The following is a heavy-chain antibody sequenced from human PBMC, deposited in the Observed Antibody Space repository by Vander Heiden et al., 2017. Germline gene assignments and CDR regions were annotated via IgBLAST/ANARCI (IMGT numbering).Heavy chain of an antibody. CDR3: TRCNGDYTYFYGMDV. Sequence: QLQLQESGPGLVKPSETLSLTRTVSGGAISRPRDYWAWIRQPPGKGLECIGSVYYSGSTYYNPSLKSRVTISVETSKNQFSLKLKSVTAADTAVYYCTRCNGDYTYFYGMDVWGQGTTVTVSS. J-gene: IGHJ6*02. CDR2: VYYSGST. D-gene: IGHD4-17*01. CDR1: GGAISRPRDY. V-gene: IGHV4-39*01.